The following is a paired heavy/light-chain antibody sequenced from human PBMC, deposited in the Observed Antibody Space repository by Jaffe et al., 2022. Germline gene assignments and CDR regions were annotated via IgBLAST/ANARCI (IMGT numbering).Heavy chain of an antibody. J-gene: IGHJ3*02. CDR2: ISWNSGSI. Sequence: EVQLVESGGGLVQPGRSLRLSCAASGFTFDDYAMHWVRQAPGKGLEWVSGISWNSGSIGYADSVKGRFTISRDNANNSLYLQMNSLRAEDTAFYYCAKEVHTLGTARRDAFDIWGQGTMVTVSS. V-gene: IGHV3-9*01. CDR3: AKEVHTLGTARRDAFDI. CDR1: GFTFDDYA. D-gene: IGHD7-27*01.
Light chain of an antibody. CDR3: QQYGSSPRT. J-gene: IGKJ1*01. V-gene: IGKV3-20*01. Sequence: EIVLTQSPGTLSLSPGERATLSCRASQSFSSNFLAWYQQKPGQAPRLLIYGASSRATGIPDRFSGSGSGTDFTLTISRLEPEDFAVYYCQQYGSSPRTFGQGTKVEIK. CDR2: GAS. CDR1: QSFSSNF.